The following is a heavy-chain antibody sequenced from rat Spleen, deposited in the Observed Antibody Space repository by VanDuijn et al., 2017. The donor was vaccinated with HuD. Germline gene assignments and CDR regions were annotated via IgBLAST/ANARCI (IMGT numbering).Heavy chain of an antibody. Sequence: EVQLVESGGGLVQPGRSLKLSCAASGFTFSDYYMTWVRQAPKKGLEWVASISTGGGNTYYRDSVKGRFTISRDNARSTLYLQMDSLRSEDSATYYCARHRYKRTVAAVDYWGQGVMVTVSS. V-gene: IGHV5-25*01. CDR3: ARHRYKRTVAAVDY. CDR1: GFTFSDYY. J-gene: IGHJ2*01. CDR2: ISTGGGNT. D-gene: IGHD1-8*01.